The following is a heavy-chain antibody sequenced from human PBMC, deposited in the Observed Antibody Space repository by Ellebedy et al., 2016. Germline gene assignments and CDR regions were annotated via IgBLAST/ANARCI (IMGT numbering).Heavy chain of an antibody. Sequence: SRDNSKNTLYLQMNSLRAEDTAVYYCARRGFEQLHVDYWGQGTLVTVSS. J-gene: IGHJ4*02. V-gene: IGHV3-30*07. CDR3: ARRGFEQLHVDY. D-gene: IGHD1/OR15-1a*01.